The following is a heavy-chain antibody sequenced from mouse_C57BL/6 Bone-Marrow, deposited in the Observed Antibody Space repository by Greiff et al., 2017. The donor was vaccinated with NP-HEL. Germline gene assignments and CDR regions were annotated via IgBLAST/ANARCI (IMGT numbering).Heavy chain of an antibody. Sequence: VQLQQPGAELVKPGASVKVSCKASGYTFTSYWMHWVKQRPGQGLEWIGRIHPSDSDTNYNQKFKGKATLTVDKSSSTAYMQLSSLTSEDSAVSYCAIAGFNWDPYAMYYWGQGSSVPVSS. CDR3: AIAGFNWDPYAMYY. V-gene: IGHV1-74*01. CDR2: IHPSDSDT. D-gene: IGHD4-1*02. J-gene: IGHJ4*01. CDR1: GYTFTSYW.